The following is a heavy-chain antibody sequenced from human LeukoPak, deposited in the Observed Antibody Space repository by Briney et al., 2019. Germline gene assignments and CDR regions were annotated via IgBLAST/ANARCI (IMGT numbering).Heavy chain of an antibody. D-gene: IGHD5-24*01. CDR1: GFAFDDYA. J-gene: IGHJ4*02. CDR2: ISGDGGST. CDR3: AKDIRGDGYNSRFDY. V-gene: IGHV3-43*02. Sequence: GGSLRLSRAASGFAFDDYAMHWVRQAPGTGLEWVSFISGDGGSTYYADSVKGRFTISRDNSKNSLYLQMNSLRTEDTALYYCAKDIRGDGYNSRFDYWGQGTLVTVSP.